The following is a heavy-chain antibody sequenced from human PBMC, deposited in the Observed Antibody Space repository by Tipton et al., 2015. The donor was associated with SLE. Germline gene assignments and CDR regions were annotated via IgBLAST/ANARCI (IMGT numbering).Heavy chain of an antibody. CDR2: IHHSGTT. Sequence: TLSLTCTVSGDSMSPYYWIWIRQPPGKGLEWIGYIHHSGTTNYNPSLQSRVTISRDPSKNQFSLKLSSATAADTAVYYCARDQVGVGDFDYWGQGTLVTASS. V-gene: IGHV4-59*01. J-gene: IGHJ4*02. CDR1: GDSMSPYY. CDR3: ARDQVGVGDFDY. D-gene: IGHD1-26*01.